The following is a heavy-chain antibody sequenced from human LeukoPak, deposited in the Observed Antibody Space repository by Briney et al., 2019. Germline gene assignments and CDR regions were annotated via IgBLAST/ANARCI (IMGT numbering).Heavy chain of an antibody. CDR1: GGSMSSYY. J-gene: IGHJ5*02. V-gene: IGHV4-59*08. Sequence: SETLSLTCTVSGGSMSSYYWSWIRQPPGKGLEWIGYIYYSGSTNYNPSLKSRVTISVDTSKNQFSLKLSSVTAADTAVYYCARHLGPAARVSLFDPWGQGTLVIVSS. CDR2: IYYSGST. D-gene: IGHD2-2*01. CDR3: ARHLGPAARVSLFDP.